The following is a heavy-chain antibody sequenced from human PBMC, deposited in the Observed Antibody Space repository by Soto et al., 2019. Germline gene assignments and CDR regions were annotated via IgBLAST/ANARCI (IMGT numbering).Heavy chain of an antibody. J-gene: IGHJ6*02. CDR3: VIGAPTPGLDI. D-gene: IGHD6-6*01. CDR1: GFRFSDYP. Sequence: PGGSLRLFGVSSGFRFSDYPLNWVHQAPGQRLEWVANIIRHGTSTYYWDLVRGRLSTSRDSTRNSLYRNMDSLRVEDAATYYCVIGAPTPGLDIWGRGTTVTVS. CDR2: IIRHGTST. V-gene: IGHV3-7*03.